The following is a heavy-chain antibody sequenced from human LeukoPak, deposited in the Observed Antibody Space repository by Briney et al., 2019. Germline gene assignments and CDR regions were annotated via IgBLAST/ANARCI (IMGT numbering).Heavy chain of an antibody. J-gene: IGHJ4*02. CDR2: IYSSGST. D-gene: IGHD1-7*01. Sequence: SETLSLTCTVSGGSINTNYWGWIRQPPGKGLEWIGYIYSSGSTSYNPSLKSRVTISVDTSKNPFSLKLSSVTAADTAVYYCTRQKSGTTADYWGQGTLVTVSS. V-gene: IGHV4-59*08. CDR1: GGSINTNY. CDR3: TRQKSGTTADY.